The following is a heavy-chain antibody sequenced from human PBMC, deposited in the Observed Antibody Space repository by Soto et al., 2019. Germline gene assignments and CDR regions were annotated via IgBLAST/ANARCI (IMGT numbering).Heavy chain of an antibody. J-gene: IGHJ2*01. CDR1: GFTFSSYA. CDR3: ARDPLWGTAMVLWYFDL. CDR2: ISYDGSNK. D-gene: IGHD5-18*01. Sequence: QVQLVESGGGVVQPGRSLRLSCAASGFTFSSYAMHWVRQAPGKGLEWVAVISYDGSNKYYADSVKGRFTISRDNSQNTLYRQMNSLRAEDTAVYYCARDPLWGTAMVLWYFDLWGRGTLVTVSS. V-gene: IGHV3-30-3*01.